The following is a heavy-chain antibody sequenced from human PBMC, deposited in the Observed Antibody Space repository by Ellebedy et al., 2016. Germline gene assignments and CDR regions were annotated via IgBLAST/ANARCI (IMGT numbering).Heavy chain of an antibody. Sequence: GGSLRLSCAASGFTLNNYAMTWIRQAAGEGLEWVSAMTGDTGTTYYADSVKGRFTISRDNSRNTLYLQMNSLRVEDTALYYCVKGASSGSWVTMEYWGQGALVTVSS. CDR3: VKGASSGSWVTMEY. V-gene: IGHV3-23*01. CDR2: MTGDTGTT. J-gene: IGHJ4*02. CDR1: GFTLNNYA. D-gene: IGHD6-13*01.